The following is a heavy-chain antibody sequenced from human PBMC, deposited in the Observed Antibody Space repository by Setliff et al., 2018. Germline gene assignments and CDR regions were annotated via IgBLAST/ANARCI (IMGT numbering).Heavy chain of an antibody. CDR2: LHTSGST. V-gene: IGHV4-61*02. CDR3: LRLVRYCSRTSCQRTSGDEV. Sequence: SETLSLTCAVSGGSLNSGSYYWSWIRQSTERGLEWLGRLHTSGSTTYNPALNSRVTISVDTSTNQFSLRLTSLTAADTAVYYCLRLVRYCSRTSCQRTSGDEVWGQGTLVTVSS. CDR1: GGSLNSGSYY. D-gene: IGHD2-8*01. J-gene: IGHJ4*02.